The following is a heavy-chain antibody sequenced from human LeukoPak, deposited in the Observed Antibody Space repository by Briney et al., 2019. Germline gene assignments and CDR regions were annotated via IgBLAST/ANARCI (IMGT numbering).Heavy chain of an antibody. Sequence: PGGSLRLSCAASGFTFSSYSMNWVRQAPGKGLEWVSSISGDSFYIYYADSVKGRFTVSRDNAKNSLYLQMNSLRAEDTAVYYCARDTGSSWYQSYYYGMDVWGQGTTVTVSS. CDR3: ARDTGSSWYQSYYYGMDV. CDR2: ISGDSFYI. J-gene: IGHJ6*02. V-gene: IGHV3-21*01. D-gene: IGHD6-13*01. CDR1: GFTFSSYS.